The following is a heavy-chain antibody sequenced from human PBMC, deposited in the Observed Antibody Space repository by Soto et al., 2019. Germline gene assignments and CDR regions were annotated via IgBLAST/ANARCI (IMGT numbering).Heavy chain of an antibody. D-gene: IGHD3-22*01. V-gene: IGHV5-51*01. CDR1: GYSFTIYW. Sequence: GESLKISCKGSGYSFTIYWIGWVRQMPGKGLEWMGIIYPGDSDTRYSPSFQGQVTISADKSISTAYLQWSSLKASDTAMYYCARQMGNYYDSSGSPAGAFDIWGQGTMVTVSS. CDR3: ARQMGNYYDSSGSPAGAFDI. J-gene: IGHJ3*02. CDR2: IYPGDSDT.